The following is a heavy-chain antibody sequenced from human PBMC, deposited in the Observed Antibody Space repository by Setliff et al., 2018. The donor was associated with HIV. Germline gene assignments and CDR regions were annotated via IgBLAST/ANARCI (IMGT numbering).Heavy chain of an antibody. V-gene: IGHV1-18*01. J-gene: IGHJ1*01. D-gene: IGHD3-22*01. CDR2: ISPYNGDT. CDR1: GYRFNTYG. Sequence: ASVKVSCKASGYRFNTYGISWVRQAPGKGLEWMGWISPYNGDTRFAQSLQGRVTLTTDTSTNTAYMEMRTLRSDDTAVYYCVRGVTRDISGYYRDEYFQHWGQGTPVTV. CDR3: VRGVTRDISGYYRDEYFQH.